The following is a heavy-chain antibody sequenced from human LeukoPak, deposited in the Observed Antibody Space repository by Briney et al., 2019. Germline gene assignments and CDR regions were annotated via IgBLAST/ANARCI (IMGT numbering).Heavy chain of an antibody. Sequence: SETLSLTCTVSSGSINSYYWNWIRQPPGKGLEWIGRIYSSGSTNYSPSLKSRVTISVDTSKNQFSLNLSSVTAADTAMYYCARGPSGGGWYYYYYYMDVWGKGTTVTISS. CDR1: SGSINSYY. CDR3: ARGPSGGGWYYYYYYMDV. CDR2: IYSSGST. D-gene: IGHD3-16*01. V-gene: IGHV4-59*08. J-gene: IGHJ6*03.